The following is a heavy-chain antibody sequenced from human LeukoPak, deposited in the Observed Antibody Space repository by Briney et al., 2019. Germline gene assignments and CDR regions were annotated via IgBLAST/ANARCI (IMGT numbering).Heavy chain of an antibody. V-gene: IGHV3-23*01. CDR1: GFTFSSYA. J-gene: IGHJ4*02. CDR3: ANLGSSELRVPASQGN. Sequence: GGSLRLSCAASGFTFSSYAMSWARQAPGKGLEWVSAVSARGYSTYYADSVKGRFTISRDNSKNTVFLQMSSLRVEDTAVYYCANLGSSELRVPASQGNWGQGTLVTVSS. D-gene: IGHD2-2*01. CDR2: VSARGYST.